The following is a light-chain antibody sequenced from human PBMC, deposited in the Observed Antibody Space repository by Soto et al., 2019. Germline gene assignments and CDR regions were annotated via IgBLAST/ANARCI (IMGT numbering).Light chain of an antibody. J-gene: IGLJ2*01. CDR1: SSDVVTYKY. CDR3: CSYAVSTTRVV. Sequence: QSVLTQPASVSGSPGQSIAISCTGTSSDVVTYKYVSWYQQHPGKAPKLMIYEVSIRPSGVSDRFSGSKSGNTASLTISGLRPEDEAYYYCCSYAVSTTRVVFGGGTKLTVL. CDR2: EVS. V-gene: IGLV2-14*01.